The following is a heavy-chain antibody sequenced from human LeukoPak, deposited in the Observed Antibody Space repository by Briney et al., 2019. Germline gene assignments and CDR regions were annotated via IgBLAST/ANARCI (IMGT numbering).Heavy chain of an antibody. J-gene: IGHJ5*02. D-gene: IGHD3-10*02. CDR3: ARGITLSNNWFDP. CDR1: GASISSYY. Sequence: SGTLSLTCSVSGASISSYYWSWIRQPPGRGLDWIGYIFHSGRTNYNPSLKSQVTMSVDTSKNHFSLRLSSVTAADTAVYYCARGITLSNNWFDPWGQGILVTVSS. V-gene: IGHV4-59*01. CDR2: IFHSGRT.